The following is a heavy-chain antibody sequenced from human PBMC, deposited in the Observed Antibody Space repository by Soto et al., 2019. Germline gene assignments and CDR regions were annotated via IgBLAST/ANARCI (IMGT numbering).Heavy chain of an antibody. Sequence: SETLSLTCTVSGASISGFYWSWIRKSAGKGLEWIGRIYATGTTDYNPSLKSRVMMSVDTSRKQFSLKLRSVTAADTTVYYCVRDGTKTLRDWFDPWGQGISVTVSS. CDR3: VRDGTKTLRDWFDP. J-gene: IGHJ5*02. CDR2: IYATGTT. V-gene: IGHV4-4*07. D-gene: IGHD1-1*01. CDR1: GASISGFY.